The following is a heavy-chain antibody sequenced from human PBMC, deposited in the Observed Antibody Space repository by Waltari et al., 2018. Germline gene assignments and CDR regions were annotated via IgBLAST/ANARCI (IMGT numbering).Heavy chain of an antibody. D-gene: IGHD6-13*01. J-gene: IGHJ3*02. Sequence: QVQLVESGGGVVQPGRSLRLSCAASGFTFSSYGMHWVRQAPGKGLEWGGVIWYDGSNKYYADSVKGRFTISRDNSKNTLYLQMNSLRAEDTAMYYCAKTMRIAAAGDAFDIWGQGTMVTVSS. CDR3: AKTMRIAAAGDAFDI. V-gene: IGHV3-30*18. CDR1: GFTFSSYG. CDR2: IWYDGSNK.